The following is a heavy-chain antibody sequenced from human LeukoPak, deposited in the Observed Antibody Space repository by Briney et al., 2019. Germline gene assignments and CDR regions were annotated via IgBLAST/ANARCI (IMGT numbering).Heavy chain of an antibody. CDR3: SSSGVEEWQGLHF. V-gene: IGHV1-24*01. CDR2: FDVAETDT. D-gene: IGHD3-3*01. J-gene: IGHJ4*02. Sequence: ASVKVSCKVSGYTLSELSMHWVRQSPGKGLEWMGGFDVAETDTIYAQKFQGRITMTEDTSTDTAYMELNSLSSEDTAVYYCSSSGVEEWQGLHFWGQGTLVTVSS. CDR1: GYTLSELS.